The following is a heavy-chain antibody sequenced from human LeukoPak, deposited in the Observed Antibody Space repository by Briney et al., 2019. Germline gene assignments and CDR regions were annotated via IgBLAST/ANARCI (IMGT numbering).Heavy chain of an antibody. CDR3: ARGTRRSWFDP. Sequence: SETLSLTCAVYGGSFSSYYWSWIRQPPGKGLEWIGEINHSGSTNYNPSLKSRVTISVDTSKNQFSLKLSSVTAADTAVYYCARGTRRSWFDPWGQGTLVTVSS. V-gene: IGHV4-34*01. CDR2: INHSGST. CDR1: GGSFSSYY. J-gene: IGHJ5*02.